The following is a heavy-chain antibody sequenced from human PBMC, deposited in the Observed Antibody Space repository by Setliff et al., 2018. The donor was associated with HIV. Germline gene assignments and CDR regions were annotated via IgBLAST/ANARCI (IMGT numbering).Heavy chain of an antibody. J-gene: IGHJ6*03. Sequence: SETLSLTCTVSRDSISSGSYFWIWIRQPAGKGLEWIGHISTTGSTNYNPSLQSRVIMSVDTSRNQFSLKLSSVTAADTAVYYCARGHDNKYYYFYYMDVWGKGTTVTVSS. CDR1: RDSISSGSYF. CDR3: ARGHDNKYYYFYYMDV. V-gene: IGHV4-61*09. CDR2: ISTTGST. D-gene: IGHD3-9*01.